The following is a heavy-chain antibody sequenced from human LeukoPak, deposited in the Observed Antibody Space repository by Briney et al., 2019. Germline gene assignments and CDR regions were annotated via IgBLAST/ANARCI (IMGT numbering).Heavy chain of an antibody. Sequence: GGSLRLTCAASGFTFSSYAMHWVRQAPGKGLEWVAVISYDGSNKYYADSVKGRFTISRDNSKNTLYLQMNSLRAEDTAVYYCARHYFDYWGQGTLVTVSS. CDR3: ARHYFDY. J-gene: IGHJ4*02. CDR1: GFTFSSYA. CDR2: ISYDGSNK. V-gene: IGHV3-30-3*01.